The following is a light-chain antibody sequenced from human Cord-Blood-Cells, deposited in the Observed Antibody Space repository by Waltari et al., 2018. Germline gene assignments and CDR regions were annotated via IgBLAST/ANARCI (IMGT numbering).Light chain of an antibody. CDR3: NSRDSSGNHWV. Sequence: SSELTQDPAVSVALGQTVRITCQGDSLRSYYASWYQQKPGQAPVLVIYGKNNRPSGIPDRVYGSSSGNTASLTSTGAQAEDEADYCCNSRDSSGNHWVFGGGTKLTVL. V-gene: IGLV3-19*01. J-gene: IGLJ3*02. CDR2: GKN. CDR1: SLRSYY.